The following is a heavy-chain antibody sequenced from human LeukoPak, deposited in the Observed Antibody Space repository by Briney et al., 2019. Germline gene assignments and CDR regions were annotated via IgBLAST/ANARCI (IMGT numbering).Heavy chain of an antibody. CDR2: ICSSGSYI. J-gene: IGHJ4*02. CDR3: AKYSPSRTATTEVPVDY. V-gene: IGHV3-21*01. CDR1: GFTFRDYT. D-gene: IGHD1/OR15-1a*01. Sequence: GGSLRLSCAASGFTFRDYTMNWVRQAPGKGLEWLASICSSGSYIYFANSVRGRFTISRDNAKSSLYLKMNSLRAEDTSVYYCAKYSPSRTATTEVPVDYWGQGTLVTVSS.